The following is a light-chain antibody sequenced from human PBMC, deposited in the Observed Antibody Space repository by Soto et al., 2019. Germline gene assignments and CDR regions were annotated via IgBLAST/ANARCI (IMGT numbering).Light chain of an antibody. CDR3: QHLHNYPPT. V-gene: IGKV1-9*01. CDR2: DAS. Sequence: DIQVTQSPSFMSASVGDRVTITCRASQGISSDLAWYQQKPGKAPNLLIYDASTLQSGXTXRPSRRAXGTEPTLTISSLQAEDFANYYCQHLHNYPPTFGGGTKVDIK. CDR1: QGISSD. J-gene: IGKJ4*01.